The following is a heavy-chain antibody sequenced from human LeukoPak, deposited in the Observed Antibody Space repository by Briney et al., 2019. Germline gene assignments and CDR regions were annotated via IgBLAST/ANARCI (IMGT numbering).Heavy chain of an antibody. CDR2: INPSGGST. V-gene: IGHV1-46*01. D-gene: IGHD3-22*01. J-gene: IGHJ4*02. CDR3: ARGGYYDSSGYYYFDY. Sequence: ASVKVSCKASGYTFTSYYMHWVRQAPGQGLEWMGIINPSGGSTSCAQKFQGRVTMTRDTSTSTVYMELSSLRSEDTAVYYCARGGYYDSSGYYYFDYWGQGTLVTVSS. CDR1: GYTFTSYY.